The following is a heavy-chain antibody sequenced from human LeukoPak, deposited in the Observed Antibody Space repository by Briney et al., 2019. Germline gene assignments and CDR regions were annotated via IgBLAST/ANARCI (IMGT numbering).Heavy chain of an antibody. CDR3: ANENYYGSGSYPDY. CDR2: IGGDAVTT. Sequence: GGSLRLSCAASGFTFSAYSMNWVRQAPGMGLEWVSVIGGDAVTTYYADSVKGRFTISRDNSKNTLYLQMNSLRAEDTAVYYCANENYYGSGSYPDYWGQGTLVTVSS. V-gene: IGHV3-NL1*01. CDR1: GFTFSAYS. D-gene: IGHD3-10*01. J-gene: IGHJ4*02.